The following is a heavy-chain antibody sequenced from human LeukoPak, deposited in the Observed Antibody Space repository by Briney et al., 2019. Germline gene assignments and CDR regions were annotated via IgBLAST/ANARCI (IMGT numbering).Heavy chain of an antibody. CDR2: INNHDGNT. J-gene: IGHJ4*02. CDR1: GFTVSSNS. D-gene: IGHD1-26*01. CDR3: AKVASGSYYNWPFDY. Sequence: GGSLRLSCTVSGFTVSSNSWSWVRQAPGKGLEWVSGINNHDGNTYNADSVKGRFIISRDDSKNTLYLQMNSLRAEDTAVYYCAKVASGSYYNWPFDYWGQGTLVTVSS. V-gene: IGHV3-53*01.